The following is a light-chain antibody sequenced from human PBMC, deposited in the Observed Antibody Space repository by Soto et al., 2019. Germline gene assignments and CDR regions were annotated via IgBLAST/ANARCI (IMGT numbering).Light chain of an antibody. CDR3: QQRYSWIFT. CDR2: DAS. J-gene: IGKJ3*01. CDR1: QSVSSS. Sequence: EIVLTQSPATLSVSPGDRATLSCRASQSVSSSLAWYQQKPGRAPRLLIYDASYWATGIPSRFSGSGSGTDFTLTISSLEPEDFAVYYCQQRYSWIFTFGHGTKLDIK. V-gene: IGKV3-11*01.